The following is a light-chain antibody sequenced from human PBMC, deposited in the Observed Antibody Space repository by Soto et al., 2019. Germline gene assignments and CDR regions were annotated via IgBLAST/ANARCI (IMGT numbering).Light chain of an antibody. CDR1: QSVSSSY. J-gene: IGKJ1*01. CDR2: GAS. CDR3: QQYGSSPST. V-gene: IGKV3-20*01. Sequence: PGERATLSCRASQSVSSSYLAWYQQKPGQAPRLLIYGASSRATGIPDRFSGSGSGTDFTLTISRLEPEDFAVYYCQQYGSSPSTFGQGTKVDIK.